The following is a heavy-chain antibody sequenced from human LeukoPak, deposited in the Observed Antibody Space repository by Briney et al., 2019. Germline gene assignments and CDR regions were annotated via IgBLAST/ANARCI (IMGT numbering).Heavy chain of an antibody. Sequence: GGSLRLSCAASGFTFSSYTMNWVRQAPGKGLEWVSSIDSTSAYIYYADSVKGRFTISRGNAKHALYLQMNSLRAEDTAVYYCARGSMATIRFDYGGQGTVVSVSS. CDR3: ARGSMATIRFDY. CDR2: IDSTSAYI. V-gene: IGHV3-21*01. CDR1: GFTFSSYT. J-gene: IGHJ4*02. D-gene: IGHD5-24*01.